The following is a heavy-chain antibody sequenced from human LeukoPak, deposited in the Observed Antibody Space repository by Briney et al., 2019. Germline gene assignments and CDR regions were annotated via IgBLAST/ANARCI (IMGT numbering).Heavy chain of an antibody. J-gene: IGHJ4*02. Sequence: PGGSLRLSCAASGFTFSSYSMNWVRQAPGKGLEWVSSISSSSSYIYYADSVKGRFTISRDNAKNSLYLQMNSLRAEDTAVYYCAGDKTTGGYYEFDYWGQGTLVTVSS. CDR3: AGDKTTGGYYEFDY. CDR1: GFTFSSYS. D-gene: IGHD1-26*01. CDR2: ISSSSSYI. V-gene: IGHV3-21*01.